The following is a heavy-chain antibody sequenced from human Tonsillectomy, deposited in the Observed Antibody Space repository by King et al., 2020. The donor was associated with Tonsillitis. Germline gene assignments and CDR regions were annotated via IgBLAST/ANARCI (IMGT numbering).Heavy chain of an antibody. J-gene: IGHJ2*01. D-gene: IGHD2-15*01. Sequence: VQLQQWGAGLLKPSETLSLTCAVYGGSFSGYYWSWIRQPPGKGLEWIGEINHSGSTNYNPSLKSRVTISVDTSKNQFSLKLSSVTAADTAVYYCARDRYCSGGSCYHRRNDWYFDLWGRGTLVTVSS. CDR3: ARDRYCSGGSCYHRRNDWYFDL. CDR1: GGSFSGYY. V-gene: IGHV4-34*01. CDR2: INHSGST.